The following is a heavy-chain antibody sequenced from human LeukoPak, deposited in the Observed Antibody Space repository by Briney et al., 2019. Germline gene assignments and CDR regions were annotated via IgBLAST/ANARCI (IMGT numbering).Heavy chain of an antibody. J-gene: IGHJ5*02. CDR2: IYCSGST. CDR1: GGSISSGGYY. V-gene: IGHV4-31*03. D-gene: IGHD3-3*01. Sequence: PSQTLSLTCSVSGGSISSGGYYWSWIRQHPGKGLEWIGYIYCSGSTHYSPSLKSRVTISVDTSKNQFSLKLSSVTAADTAVYYCARGASAWSGYYSSLNWFDPWGQGTLVTVSS. CDR3: ARGASAWSGYYSSLNWFDP.